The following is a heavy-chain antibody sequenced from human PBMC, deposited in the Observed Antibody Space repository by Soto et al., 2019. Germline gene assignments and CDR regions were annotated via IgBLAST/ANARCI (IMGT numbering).Heavy chain of an antibody. D-gene: IGHD6-13*01. CDR3: ASGVLTGEIAAAGTLDWFDP. J-gene: IGHJ5*02. Sequence: PSQTLSLTCAISGDSVSSNSAAWNWIRQSPSRGLEWLGRTYYRSKWYNDYAVSVKSRITINPDTSKNQFSLQLNSVTPEDTAVYYCASGVLTGEIAAAGTLDWFDPWGQGTLVTVSS. CDR1: GDSVSSNSAA. CDR2: TYYRSKWYN. V-gene: IGHV6-1*01.